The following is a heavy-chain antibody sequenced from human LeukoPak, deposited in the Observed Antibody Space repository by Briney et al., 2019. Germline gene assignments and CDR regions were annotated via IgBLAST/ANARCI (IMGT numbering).Heavy chain of an antibody. J-gene: IGHJ4*02. CDR3: ARGGPNGLFPYPFDF. V-gene: IGHV3-30*04. CDR2: ISYDGRNK. Sequence: GGSLRLSCAASGFTFRSYGIHWVRQAPGKGLEWVTIISYDGRNKYYADSVKGRFTISRDNSKNTLYLQMNSVRAEDTAIYYCARGGPNGLFPYPFDFWGQGTRVIVSA. D-gene: IGHD3-22*01. CDR1: GFTFRSYG.